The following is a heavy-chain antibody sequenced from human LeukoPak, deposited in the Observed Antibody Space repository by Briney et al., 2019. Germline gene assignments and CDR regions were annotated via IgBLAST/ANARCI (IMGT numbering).Heavy chain of an antibody. V-gene: IGHV1-2*02. CDR3: ARGAEIVVVAATVIYNWFDP. CDR1: GYTFTGYY. J-gene: IGHJ5*02. Sequence: ASVTVSYKASGYTFTGYYMHWVRQAPGQGLAWMGWINPNSGGTNYAQKFQGRVTMTRDTSISTAYMELSRLRSDDTAVYYCARGAEIVVVAATVIYNWFDPWGQGTLVTVSS. D-gene: IGHD2-15*01. CDR2: INPNSGGT.